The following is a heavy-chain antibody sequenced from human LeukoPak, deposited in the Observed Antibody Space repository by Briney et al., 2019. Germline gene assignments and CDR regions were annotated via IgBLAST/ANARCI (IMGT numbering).Heavy chain of an antibody. CDR3: ASHDYSNFAGKIDY. J-gene: IGHJ4*02. D-gene: IGHD4-11*01. CDR2: ISSSSSYI. Sequence: AGGSLRLSCAASGFTFSSYWMHWVRQAPGKGLEWVSSISSSSSYIYYADSVKGRFTISRDNAKNSLYLQMNSLRAEDTALYYCASHDYSNFAGKIDYWGQGTLVTVSS. CDR1: GFTFSSYW. V-gene: IGHV3-21*04.